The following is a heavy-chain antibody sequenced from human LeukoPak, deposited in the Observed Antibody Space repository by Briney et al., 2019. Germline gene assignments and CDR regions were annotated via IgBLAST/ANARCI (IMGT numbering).Heavy chain of an antibody. CDR3: AHLVVTIDWRSYFDY. CDR1: DFSLSTPGMG. Sequence: KTSGPTLVNPTQTLTLTRTFSDFSLSTPGMGVGWIRQPPGKALEWLAFIYYNDDKRYSPSLRSRLTITRDTSKNQVVLAMTNMDPVDTATYYCAHLVVTIDWRSYFDYWGQGALVTVSS. CDR2: IYYNDDK. D-gene: IGHD3-9*01. J-gene: IGHJ4*02. V-gene: IGHV2-5*01.